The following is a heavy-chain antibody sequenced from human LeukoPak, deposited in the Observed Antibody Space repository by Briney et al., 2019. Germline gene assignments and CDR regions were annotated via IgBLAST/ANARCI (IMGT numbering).Heavy chain of an antibody. J-gene: IGHJ3*02. V-gene: IGHV3-23*01. CDR2: IIGSGGSS. Sequence: GRSLRLSCAAPGFTFSSYAMSWVRQAPGKGLEWVSAIIGSGGSSYYAHPVKGRFTISRDNPKNTLYLQMNSLRAEDTAVDYCAKGGIDVFDIWGQGTMVTVSS. CDR3: AKGGIDVFDI. CDR1: GFTFSSYA. D-gene: IGHD3-16*01.